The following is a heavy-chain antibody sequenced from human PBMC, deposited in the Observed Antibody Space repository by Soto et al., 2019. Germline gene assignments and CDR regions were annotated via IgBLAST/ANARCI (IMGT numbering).Heavy chain of an antibody. CDR3: ARGRRWANYYYYYGMDV. D-gene: IGHD1-26*01. Sequence: SETLSLTCTVSGGSISSSSYYWGWIRQPPGKGLEWIGSINYSGSTYYNPSLKSRVTISVDTSKNQFSLKLSSVTAADTAVYYCARGRRWANYYYYYGMDVWGQGTTVTVSS. J-gene: IGHJ6*02. V-gene: IGHV4-39*07. CDR1: GGSISSSSYY. CDR2: INYSGST.